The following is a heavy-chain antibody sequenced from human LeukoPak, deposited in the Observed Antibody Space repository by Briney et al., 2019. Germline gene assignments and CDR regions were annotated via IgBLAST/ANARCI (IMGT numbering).Heavy chain of an antibody. CDR3: ARGKRITMIVGGKGQFDY. V-gene: IGHV4-39*07. J-gene: IGHJ4*02. Sequence: SETLSLTCTVSGGSISSSSYYWGWIRQPSGKGLEWIGSIYYSGSTYYNPSLKSRVTISVDTSKNQFSLKLSSVTAADTAVYYCARGKRITMIVGGKGQFDYWGQGTLVTVSS. CDR1: GGSISSSSYY. CDR2: IYYSGST. D-gene: IGHD3-22*01.